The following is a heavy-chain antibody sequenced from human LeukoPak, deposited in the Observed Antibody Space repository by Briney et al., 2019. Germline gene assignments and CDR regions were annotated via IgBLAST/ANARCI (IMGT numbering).Heavy chain of an antibody. D-gene: IGHD6-13*01. V-gene: IGHV3-53*01. CDR2: VYTGGST. J-gene: IGHJ4*02. CDR1: GFTFTRFN. CDR3: ARGLAAAGLYFDY. Sequence: GGSLRLSCAASGFTFTRFNMNWVRQAPGKGLEWVSVVYTGGSTYSADSVKGRFTISRDNSKNTLYLQMNSLRAEDTAVYYCARGLAAAGLYFDYWGQGTLVTVSS.